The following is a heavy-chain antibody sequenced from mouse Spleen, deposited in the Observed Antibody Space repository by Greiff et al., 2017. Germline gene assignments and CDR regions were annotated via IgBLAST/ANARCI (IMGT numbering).Heavy chain of an antibody. CDR1: GYTFTDYV. J-gene: IGHJ3*01. CDR2: IYPGSGST. V-gene: IGHV1-81*01. CDR3: ARSDGSCFAY. D-gene: IGHD2-3*01. Sequence: QVQLQQSGPELVKPGASVTMSCKASGYTFTDYVISWVKQRTGQGLEWIGEIYPGSGSTYYNEKFKGKATLTADKSSNTAYMQLSSLTSEDSAVYFCARSDGSCFAYWGQGTLVTVSA.